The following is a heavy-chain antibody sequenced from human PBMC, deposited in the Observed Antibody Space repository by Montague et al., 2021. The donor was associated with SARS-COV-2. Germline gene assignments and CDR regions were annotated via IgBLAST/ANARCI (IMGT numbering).Heavy chain of an antibody. D-gene: IGHD2-2*01. J-gene: IGHJ4*02. V-gene: IGHV4-39*01. CDR3: ARIVGDYSSDSCYAVR. CDR2: FYYTGYT. Sequence: SETLSLTCAVSGASTNSNSYYWGWIRQAPGKGLDWIGSFYYTGYTCYTPSLKSRVTISGDTSKNQFSLKLTSVTAADTAVYYCARIVGDYSSDSCYAVRWGQGTVVTVSS. CDR1: GASTNSNSYY.